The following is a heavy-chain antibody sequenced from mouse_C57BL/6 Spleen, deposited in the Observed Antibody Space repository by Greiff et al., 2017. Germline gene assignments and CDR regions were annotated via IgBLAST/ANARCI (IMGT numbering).Heavy chain of an antibody. CDR2: IYPRDGST. D-gene: IGHD2-3*01. J-gene: IGHJ3*01. CDR3: SRSGGYYFSFAY. V-gene: IGHV1-78*01. Sequence: VQLQESDAELVKPGASVKISCKVSGYTFTDHTIHWMKQRPEQGLEWIGDIYPRDGSTKYNEKFKGKATLTADKSSSTAYMLLNSLTSEDSAVYFCSRSGGYYFSFAYWGQGTLVTVSA. CDR1: GYTFTDHT.